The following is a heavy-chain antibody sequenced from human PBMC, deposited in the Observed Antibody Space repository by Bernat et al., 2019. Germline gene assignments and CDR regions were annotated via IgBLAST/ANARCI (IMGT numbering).Heavy chain of an antibody. CDR3: ASITGTIDY. J-gene: IGHJ4*02. D-gene: IGHD1-7*01. V-gene: IGHV3-48*03. CDR2: ISSSGSTI. Sequence: EVQLVESGGGLVQPGGSLRLSCAASGFTFSSYEMNWVRQAPGKGLEWVSYISSSGSTIYYADSVKCRFTISRDNAKNSLYLQMNSLRAEDTAVYYCASITGTIDYWGQGTLVTVSS. CDR1: GFTFSSYE.